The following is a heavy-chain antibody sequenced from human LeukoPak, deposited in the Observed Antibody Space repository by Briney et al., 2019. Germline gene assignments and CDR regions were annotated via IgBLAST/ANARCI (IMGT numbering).Heavy chain of an antibody. J-gene: IGHJ6*02. V-gene: IGHV3-21*01. CDR3: ARGIRITMVRGVIITDYGMDV. Sequence: PGGSLRLSCAASGFTFSSYSMNWVRQAPGKGLEWVSSISSSSSYIYYADSVKGRFTISRDNAKNSLYLQMNSLRDEDTAVYYCARGIRITMVRGVIITDYGMDVWGQGTTVTVSS. CDR2: ISSSSSYI. D-gene: IGHD3-10*01. CDR1: GFTFSSYS.